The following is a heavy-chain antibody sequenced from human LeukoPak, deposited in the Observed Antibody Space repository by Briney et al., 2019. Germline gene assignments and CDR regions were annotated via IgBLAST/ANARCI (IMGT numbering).Heavy chain of an antibody. J-gene: IGHJ6*03. D-gene: IGHD6-13*01. Sequence: GASVTVSLKSSGYSFTSYDINWVRQAPPQGLEWMGWMNPNSGKTAHSQNSQGRVTMTRNTSISTAYMELSSLRSEDTAVYYCARGRSRGSWYLGSSPYRALVRYYYMDVWGKGTTVTVSS. CDR1: GYSFTSYD. CDR2: MNPNSGKT. V-gene: IGHV1-8*01. CDR3: ARGRSRGSWYLGSSPYRALVRYYYMDV.